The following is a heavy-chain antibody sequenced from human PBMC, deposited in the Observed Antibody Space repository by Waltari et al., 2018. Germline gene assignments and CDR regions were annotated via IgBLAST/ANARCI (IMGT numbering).Heavy chain of an antibody. CDR2: IKQDGSEK. CDR1: GFTFSTYW. D-gene: IGHD3-16*02. V-gene: IGHV3-7*01. CDR3: ARAAVIYFNWYFDL. J-gene: IGHJ2*01. Sequence: EVQLVESGGDLVQPGGSLRLSCAASGFTFSTYWMTWVRQAPGKGLEWVASIKQDGSEKDYVDSVKGRFTISRDNAKTSLYVQMNSLRAEDTAVYYCARAAVIYFNWYFDLWGRGTLVTVSS.